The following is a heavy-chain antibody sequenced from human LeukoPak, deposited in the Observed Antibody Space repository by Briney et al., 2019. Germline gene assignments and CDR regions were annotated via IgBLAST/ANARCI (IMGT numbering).Heavy chain of an antibody. Sequence: PGGSLRLSCAASGFTFSSYSMNWVRQAPGKGLEWVSYISNSSSTIYYADSVKGRFTISRDNAKNSLYLQMNSLRAEDTAVYYCARDFAYYYDSSGYYSDYWGQGTLVTVSS. CDR3: ARDFAYYYDSSGYYSDY. CDR2: ISNSSSTI. D-gene: IGHD3-22*01. V-gene: IGHV3-48*01. CDR1: GFTFSSYS. J-gene: IGHJ4*02.